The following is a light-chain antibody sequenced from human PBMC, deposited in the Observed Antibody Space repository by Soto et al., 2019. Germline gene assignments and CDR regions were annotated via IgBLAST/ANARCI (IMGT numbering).Light chain of an antibody. CDR2: DVS. CDR1: SSDVGGYNY. J-gene: IGLJ1*01. Sequence: QSALTQPASVSGSPGQSITISCTGTSSDVGGYNYVSWYQQHPGKAPKLMIYDVSNRPSGVSNRFSGSKSGNTASLTISGLQAEDGADYYCSSYTSSPSYVFGSGTKVTVL. CDR3: SSYTSSPSYV. V-gene: IGLV2-14*01.